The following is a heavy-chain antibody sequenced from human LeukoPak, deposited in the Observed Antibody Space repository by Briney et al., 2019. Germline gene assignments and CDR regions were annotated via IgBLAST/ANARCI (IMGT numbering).Heavy chain of an antibody. CDR3: ARESYYDSSGYYTDY. D-gene: IGHD3-22*01. CDR2: IYYSGST. CDR1: GGSISSYY. J-gene: IGHJ4*02. Sequence: SETLSLTCTVPGGSISSYYWSWIRQPPGKGLEWIGYIYYSGSTNYNPSLKSRVTISVDTSKNQFSLKLSSVTAADTAVYYCARESYYDSSGYYTDYWGQGTLVTVSS. V-gene: IGHV4-59*01.